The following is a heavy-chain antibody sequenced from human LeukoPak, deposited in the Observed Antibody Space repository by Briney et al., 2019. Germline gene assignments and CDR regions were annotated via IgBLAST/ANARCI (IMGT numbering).Heavy chain of an antibody. V-gene: IGHV4-59*01. CDR3: ARSSGSYSFDY. CDR1: GGSISSYY. CDR2: IYYSGST. J-gene: IGHJ4*02. Sequence: SETLSLTCTVSGGSISSYYWSWVRQPPGKGLEWIGYIYYSGSTNYNPSLKSRVTISVNTSKNQFSLKLSSVTAADTAVCYCARSSGSYSFDYWGQGTLVTVSS. D-gene: IGHD1-26*01.